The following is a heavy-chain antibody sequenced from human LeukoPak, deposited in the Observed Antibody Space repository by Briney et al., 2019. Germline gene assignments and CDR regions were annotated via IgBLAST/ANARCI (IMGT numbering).Heavy chain of an antibody. CDR3: AKRGYCSGCSCAYYYYYGLDV. J-gene: IGHJ6*02. V-gene: IGHV3-48*01. Sequence: AVSLRLSGAASGFTCSSYNLKWVGPAPGQGWVGGLYITIGITNIYYTDSVKGRFNISRDNSKSTMYLQMNTLSAEDTALYYCAKRGYCSGCSCAYYYYYGLDVWGQGTTVTVSS. CDR2: ITIGITNI. D-gene: IGHD2-15*01. CDR1: GFTCSSYN.